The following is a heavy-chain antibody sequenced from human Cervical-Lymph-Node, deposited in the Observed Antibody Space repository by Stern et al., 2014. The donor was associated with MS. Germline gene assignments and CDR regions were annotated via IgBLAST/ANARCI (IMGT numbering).Heavy chain of an antibody. CDR1: GYTFSNYS. CDR3: ARPLRFAN. Sequence: QVQLVESGAEVKKPGASVKLSCTASGYTFSNYSIHWVRQAPGQGLVWMGMINPKGGRTTYAQQFQGRVTLTRDTSANTVDMELSSLTSEDTAFYYCARPLRFANWGQGTLVTVSS. V-gene: IGHV1-46*01. CDR2: INPKGGRT. J-gene: IGHJ4*02.